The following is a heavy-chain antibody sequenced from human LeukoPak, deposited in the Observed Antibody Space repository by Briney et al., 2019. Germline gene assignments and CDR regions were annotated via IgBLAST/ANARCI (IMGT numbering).Heavy chain of an antibody. V-gene: IGHV4-59*08. J-gene: IGHJ6*02. CDR1: GGSISSYY. Sequence: SETLSLTCTVSGGSISSYYWSWIRQPPGKGLEWIGYIYYSGSTNYNPSLKSRVTISVDTSKNQSSLKLSSVTAADTAVYYCARHRDDFWSGYGYYYYYGMDVWGQGTTVTVSS. CDR3: ARHRDDFWSGYGYYYYYGMDV. CDR2: IYYSGST. D-gene: IGHD3-3*01.